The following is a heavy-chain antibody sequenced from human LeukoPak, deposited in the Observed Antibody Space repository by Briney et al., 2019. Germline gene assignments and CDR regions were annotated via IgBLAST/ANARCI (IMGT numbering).Heavy chain of an antibody. CDR2: IYTSGST. CDR3: ARLLRYFDWTYYYYYMDV. D-gene: IGHD3-9*01. J-gene: IGHJ6*03. V-gene: IGHV4-4*09. CDR1: GGSISSYY. Sequence: SETLSLTCTVSGGSISSYYWSWIRQPPGKGLEWIGYIYTSGSTNYNPSLKSRVTISVDTSKNQFSLKLSSVTAADTAVYYCARLLRYFDWTYYYYYMDVWAKGPRSPSP.